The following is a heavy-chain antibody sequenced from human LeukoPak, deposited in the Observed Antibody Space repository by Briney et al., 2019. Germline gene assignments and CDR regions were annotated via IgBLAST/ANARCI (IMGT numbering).Heavy chain of an antibody. V-gene: IGHV3-7*03. J-gene: IGHJ6*04. CDR1: GFTFSSYW. Sequence: GGSLRLSCAASGFTFSSYWMSWVRRAPGKGLEWVANIKQDGSEKYYVDSAKGRFTISRDNAKNSLYLQMNSLRAEDTAVYYCAREAGSYGDYDMYYYYGMDVWGKGTTVTVSS. CDR2: IKQDGSEK. D-gene: IGHD4-17*01. CDR3: AREAGSYGDYDMYYYYGMDV.